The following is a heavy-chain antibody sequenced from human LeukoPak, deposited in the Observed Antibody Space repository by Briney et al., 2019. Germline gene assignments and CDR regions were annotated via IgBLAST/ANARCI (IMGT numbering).Heavy chain of an antibody. CDR2: IRSSSNYI. Sequence: GGSLRLSCAASGFTFSSYTMNWVRQAPGKGLEWVSSIRSSSNYIYYADSVKGRFTISRDNAKNSLFLQMNSPRAEDTAVYYCAREFPDYYDSSGYYGAFDIWGQGTMVTVSS. CDR1: GFTFSSYT. D-gene: IGHD3-22*01. CDR3: AREFPDYYDSSGYYGAFDI. J-gene: IGHJ3*02. V-gene: IGHV3-21*01.